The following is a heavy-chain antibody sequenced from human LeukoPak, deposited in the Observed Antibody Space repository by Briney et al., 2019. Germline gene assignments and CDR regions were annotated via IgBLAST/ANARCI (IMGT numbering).Heavy chain of an antibody. V-gene: IGHV1-69*13. CDR2: IIPILGTA. Sequence: SVKVSCKASGGTFRSYGLNWVRQAPGQGLEWMGGIIPILGTAKYAQKLQGRVTITADESTSTAYMELGSLRYEDTAVYYCARGLYCSSSTSCYDYGMDVWGQGTTVTVSS. CDR3: ARGLYCSSSTSCYDYGMDV. D-gene: IGHD2-2*01. J-gene: IGHJ6*02. CDR1: GGTFRSYG.